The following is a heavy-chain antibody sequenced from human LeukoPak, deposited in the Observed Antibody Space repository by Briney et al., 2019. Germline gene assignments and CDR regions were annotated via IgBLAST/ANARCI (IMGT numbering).Heavy chain of an antibody. CDR2: IYYSGST. Sequence: KPSETLSLTCTVSGGSISSSSYYWGWIRQPPGKGLEWIGSIYYSGSTYYNPSLKSRVTISVDTSKNQFSLKLSPVTAADTAVYYCARLTTFDPWGQGTLVTVSS. CDR1: GGSISSSSYY. J-gene: IGHJ5*02. CDR3: ARLTTFDP. D-gene: IGHD3-22*01. V-gene: IGHV4-39*01.